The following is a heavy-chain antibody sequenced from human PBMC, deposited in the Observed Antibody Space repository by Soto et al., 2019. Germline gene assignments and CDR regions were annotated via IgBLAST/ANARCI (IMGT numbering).Heavy chain of an antibody. CDR3: ARGRGCTNGVCFPPTNYYYSFMDV. CDR1: GGSFSGCY. J-gene: IGHJ6*03. Sequence: SDTLSLTWAVSGGSFSGCYWSWIRQPPGKGLEWIGEINHSGSTNYNPSLKSRVTISVDTSKNQFSLKLSSVTAADTAVYYCARGRGCTNGVCFPPTNYYYSFMDVWGKGTTVTVSS. D-gene: IGHD2-8*01. CDR2: INHSGST. V-gene: IGHV4-34*01.